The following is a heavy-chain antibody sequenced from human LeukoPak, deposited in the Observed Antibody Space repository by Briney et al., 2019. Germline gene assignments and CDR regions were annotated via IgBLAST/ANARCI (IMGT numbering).Heavy chain of an antibody. Sequence: GGSLRLSCAASGFTFSSYAMHWVRQAPGKGLEWVAVISYDGSNKYYADSVKGRFTIPRDNSKNTLYLQMNSLRAEDTAVYYCARGGRNDFWSDFDYWGQGTLVTVSS. V-gene: IGHV3-30*04. CDR2: ISYDGSNK. D-gene: IGHD3-3*01. J-gene: IGHJ4*02. CDR3: ARGGRNDFWSDFDY. CDR1: GFTFSSYA.